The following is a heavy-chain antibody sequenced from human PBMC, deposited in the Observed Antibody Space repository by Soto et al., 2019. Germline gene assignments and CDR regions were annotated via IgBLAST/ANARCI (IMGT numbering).Heavy chain of an antibody. Sequence: QVQLVESGGGVVQPGTSLRLSCAASGFTFSRYGMHWVRQAPGKGLEWVAVIWFDGSNQYYADSVKGRFTISRDNSKNTLDLQMNSLRAEDTAVYYCARDYCDQGIDFWGQGTLVTVSS. V-gene: IGHV3-33*01. J-gene: IGHJ4*02. D-gene: IGHD4-17*01. CDR1: GFTFSRYG. CDR3: ARDYCDQGIDF. CDR2: IWFDGSNQ.